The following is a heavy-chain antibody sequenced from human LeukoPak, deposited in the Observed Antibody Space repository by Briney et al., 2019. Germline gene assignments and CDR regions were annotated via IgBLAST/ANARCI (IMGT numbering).Heavy chain of an antibody. CDR1: GGSISSPY. J-gene: IGHJ4*02. CDR3: AGYGSRSSYKAFDY. Sequence: SETLSLTCIVSGGSISSPYWSWIRQSPGKGLEWIGYVHYAESSYYNPSLKSRVTLSVDTSKNQFSLRLSSVTAADTAVYYCAGYGSRSSYKAFDYWGQGTLVTVSS. CDR2: VHYAESS. V-gene: IGHV4-59*11. D-gene: IGHD3-10*01.